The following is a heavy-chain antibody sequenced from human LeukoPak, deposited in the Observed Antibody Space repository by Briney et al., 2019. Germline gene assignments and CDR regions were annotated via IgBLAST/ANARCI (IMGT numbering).Heavy chain of an antibody. J-gene: IGHJ4*02. V-gene: IGHV3-30*18. Sequence: GGSLRLSCAASGFTFHTYGMHWVRQAPGKGLEWVAVMSYDGSNKFYADSVKGRFTISRDNSKNTLYLQMNSLRAEDTAVLYCAKVPTSSDFYSYFDYWGQGTLVTVSS. CDR3: AKVPTSSDFYSYFDY. CDR1: GFTFHTYG. D-gene: IGHD3-22*01. CDR2: MSYDGSNK.